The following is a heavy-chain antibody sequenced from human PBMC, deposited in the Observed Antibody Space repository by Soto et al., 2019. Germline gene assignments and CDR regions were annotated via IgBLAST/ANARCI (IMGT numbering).Heavy chain of an antibody. J-gene: IGHJ6*02. Sequence: GGSLRLSCAASGFTFDDCAMRWVRQAPGEGLEWGSGSSWNSGSIGYADSVKGRFTISRDNAKNSLYLQMNSLRAEDTALYYCAKSDYYGSGSYYPRPYYYYGMDVWGQGTTVTVSS. CDR2: SSWNSGSI. V-gene: IGHV3-9*01. D-gene: IGHD3-10*01. CDR3: AKSDYYGSGSYYPRPYYYYGMDV. CDR1: GFTFDDCA.